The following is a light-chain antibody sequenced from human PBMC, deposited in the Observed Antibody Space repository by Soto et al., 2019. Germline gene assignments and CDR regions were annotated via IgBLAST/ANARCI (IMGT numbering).Light chain of an antibody. V-gene: IGKV3-20*01. CDR3: QQYGGSPPLT. CDR1: QSVSSSY. J-gene: IGKJ4*01. Sequence: EIVLTQSPGTLSLSLGERATLSCRASQSVSSSYLAWYQQKPGQAPRLLIYGASNRATGIPDRFSGSGSGTDFTLTISRMEPEDFAVYYCQQYGGSPPLTFGGGTKVEIK. CDR2: GAS.